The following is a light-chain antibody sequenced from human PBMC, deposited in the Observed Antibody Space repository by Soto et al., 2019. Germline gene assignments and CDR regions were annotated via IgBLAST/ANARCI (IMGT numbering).Light chain of an antibody. CDR2: EVS. CDR1: SSDVGGYNY. V-gene: IGLV2-14*01. CDR3: SSYTSSSHVL. J-gene: IGLJ2*01. Sequence: QSALTQPASVSGSPGQSITISCTGTSSDVGGYNYVSWYQQHPGKAPKLMIYEVSNRPSGVSNRFSGSKSGNTASLTISGLQAEDEDDYYCSSYTSSSHVLFGGGTKLTVL.